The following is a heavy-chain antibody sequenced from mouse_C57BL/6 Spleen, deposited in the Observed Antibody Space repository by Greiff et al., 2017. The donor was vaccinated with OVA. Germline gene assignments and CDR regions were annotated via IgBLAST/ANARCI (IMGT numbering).Heavy chain of an antibody. D-gene: IGHD1-1*01. Sequence: EVQRVESGGGLVKPGGSLKLSCAASGFTFSSYAMSWVRQTPEKRLEWVATISDGGSYTYYPDNVKGRFTISRDNAKNNLYLQMSHLKSEDTAMYYCARDRDYYGSRYYFDYWGQGTTLTVSS. J-gene: IGHJ2*01. CDR1: GFTFSSYA. CDR3: ARDRDYYGSRYYFDY. CDR2: ISDGGSYT. V-gene: IGHV5-4*01.